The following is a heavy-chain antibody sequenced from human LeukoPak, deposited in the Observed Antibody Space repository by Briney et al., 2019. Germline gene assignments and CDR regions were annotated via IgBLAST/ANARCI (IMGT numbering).Heavy chain of an antibody. CDR1: GFTFGDYA. CDR3: TRVPYSSGWYDYFDY. Sequence: GGSLRLSCTASGFTFGDYAMSWVRQAPGKGLEWVGFIRSKAYGGTTEYAASVKGRFTISRDDSKSIAYLQMNSLKTEDTAVYYCTRVPYSSGWYDYFDYWGQGTLVTVSS. V-gene: IGHV3-49*04. J-gene: IGHJ4*02. D-gene: IGHD6-19*01. CDR2: IRSKAYGGTT.